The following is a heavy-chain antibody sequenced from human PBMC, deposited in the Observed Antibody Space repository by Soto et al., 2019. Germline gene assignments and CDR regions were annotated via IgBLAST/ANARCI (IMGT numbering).Heavy chain of an antibody. CDR1: GFTFSSYW. V-gene: IGHV3-7*01. Sequence: GGSLRLSCADSGFTFSSYWMSWVRQAPGKGLEWVANVKYDGSQTYYVGSVKGRFTISRDNAKNSLYLQMNSLRAEDTAVYYCTRDVQGPLDYGMDVWGQGTTVTVSS. CDR2: VKYDGSQT. D-gene: IGHD1-1*01. CDR3: TRDVQGPLDYGMDV. J-gene: IGHJ6*02.